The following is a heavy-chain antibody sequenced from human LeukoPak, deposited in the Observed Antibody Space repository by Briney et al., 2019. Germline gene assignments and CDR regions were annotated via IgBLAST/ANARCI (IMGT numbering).Heavy chain of an antibody. CDR1: GGSFSGYY. Sequence: SETLSLTCAVYGGSFSGYYWSWIRQPPGKGLEWIGEINHSGSTNYNPSLKSRVTISVDTSKNQFSLKLSSVTAADTAVYYCARGIAAASDYWGQGTLVTVSS. V-gene: IGHV4-34*01. D-gene: IGHD6-13*01. J-gene: IGHJ4*02. CDR2: INHSGST. CDR3: ARGIAAASDY.